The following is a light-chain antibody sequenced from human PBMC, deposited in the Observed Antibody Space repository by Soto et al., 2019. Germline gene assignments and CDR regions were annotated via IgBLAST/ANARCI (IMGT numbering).Light chain of an antibody. CDR2: ATS. V-gene: IGKV1-27*01. CDR1: QGIAPY. J-gene: IGKJ4*01. CDR3: QQYNCDPLT. Sequence: DVQMTQSPSSLSALVGDRVTITCRASQGIAPYLAWFQQKPGKVPKLLIDATSTLQAGVPSRFSGSGSGTDFTLTITSLQPEDVRTYSCQQYNCDPLTFGGETKVEIK.